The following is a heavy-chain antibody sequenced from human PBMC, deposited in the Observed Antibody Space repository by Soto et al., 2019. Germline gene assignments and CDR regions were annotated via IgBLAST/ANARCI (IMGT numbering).Heavy chain of an antibody. V-gene: IGHV3-23*01. CDR1: GFXFSTSP. CDR3: ATGVTNYDDRSGRPYYFDS. Sequence: GXLRLSCASSGFXFSTSPVIWVRHAPGKGLEGVSGISGSGGSTYSADSVKGRFAISRDNSKNTLYMQMNSLRAEDTAVYYCATGVTNYDDRSGRPYYFDSWGQGTLGTVSS. D-gene: IGHD3-22*01. CDR2: ISGSGGST. J-gene: IGHJ4*02.